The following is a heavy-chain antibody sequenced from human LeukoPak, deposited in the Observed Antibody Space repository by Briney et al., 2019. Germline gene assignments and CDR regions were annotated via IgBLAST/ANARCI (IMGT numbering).Heavy chain of an antibody. CDR2: ISSSGGTI. D-gene: IGHD1-26*01. CDR1: GFIFRSYE. Sequence: GGSLRLSCAASGFIFRSYEMNWVRPAPGKGLEWVPYISSSGGTIYYADSVKGRFTLSRDNAKNSLYLQMNSLRAEDTAVYYCARTGGSYPYYFEYWGQGTLVTVSS. CDR3: ARTGGSYPYYFEY. J-gene: IGHJ4*02. V-gene: IGHV3-48*03.